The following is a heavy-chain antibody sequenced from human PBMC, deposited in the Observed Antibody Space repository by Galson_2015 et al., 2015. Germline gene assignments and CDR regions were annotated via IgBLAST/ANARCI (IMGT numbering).Heavy chain of an antibody. J-gene: IGHJ6*02. D-gene: IGHD1-26*01. CDR1: GYTFTNYW. CDR2: IYPGDSDT. CDR3: ARQEGELPHDYYGRDV. V-gene: IGHV5-51*01. Sequence: QSGAEVTKPGESLKISCKTSGYTFTNYWLGWVRQMPGKGLEWMGIIYPGDSDTRYSPSFQGQVTISADKSISTAYLQWSSLKASDTAMYYCARQEGELPHDYYGRDVWGQGTTVTVSS.